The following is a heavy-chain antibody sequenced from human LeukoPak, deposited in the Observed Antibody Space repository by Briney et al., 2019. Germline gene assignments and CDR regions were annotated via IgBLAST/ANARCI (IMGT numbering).Heavy chain of an antibody. D-gene: IGHD2-2*01. V-gene: IGHV3-7*01. CDR1: GFTFSSNW. CDR3: ASPYCSSTTCYPRTFHH. CDR2: IKQDGSEI. Sequence: GGSLRLSCAASGFTFSSNWMSWVRQAPGKGLEWVANIKQDGSEIYYVDSVKGRFTISRDNAKNSLYLQMNSLRAEDTAVYYCASPYCSSTTCYPRTFHHWGQGTLVTVSS. J-gene: IGHJ1*01.